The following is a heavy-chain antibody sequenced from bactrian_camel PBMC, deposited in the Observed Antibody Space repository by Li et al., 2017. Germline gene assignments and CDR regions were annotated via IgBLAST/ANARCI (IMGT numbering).Heavy chain of an antibody. CDR1: EFTFSSYP. CDR3: AAASRTWTGSLRPDGYRY. D-gene: IGHD1*01. V-gene: IGHV3S31*01. J-gene: IGHJ4*01. CDR2: INSDGGST. Sequence: VQLVESGGDLVQPGGSLRLSCAASEFTFSSYPMSWVRQAPGKGLELVSHINSDGGSTYYADSVTGRFTISRDDAKNTLTLQMNSLKPEDTAMYYCAAASRTWTGSLRPDGYRYWGQGTQVTVS.